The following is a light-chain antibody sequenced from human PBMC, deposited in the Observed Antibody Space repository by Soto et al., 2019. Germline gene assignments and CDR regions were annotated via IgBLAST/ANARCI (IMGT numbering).Light chain of an antibody. J-gene: IGLJ2*01. V-gene: IGLV7-46*01. CDR3: FLSYSGARPVV. CDR2: DTG. Sequence: QTVVTQAPSLTVSPGGTVTLTCDSSTGPVTSGHWPYWLQPKPGQAPRTMIYDTGNKHSWNPARFSGSLLGGKADLSLSGAQPEDEADYYCFLSYSGARPVVFGGGTKLTVL. CDR1: TGPVTSGHW.